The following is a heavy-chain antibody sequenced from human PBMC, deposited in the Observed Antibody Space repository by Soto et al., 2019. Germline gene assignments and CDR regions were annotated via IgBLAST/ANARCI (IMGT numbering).Heavy chain of an antibody. CDR2: ISAYNGNT. CDR1: GYTFTSYG. J-gene: IGHJ3*02. V-gene: IGHV1-18*01. CDR3: XXXXXXXXXXXXXAFDI. Sequence: QVQLVQSGAEVKKPGASVKVSCKASGYTFTSYGISWVRQAPGQGLEWMGWISAYNGNTNYAQKLQGRVTMTTDTXXXXXXXXXXXXXXXXXXXXXXXXXXXXXXXXXXXAFDIWGQGTMVTVSS.